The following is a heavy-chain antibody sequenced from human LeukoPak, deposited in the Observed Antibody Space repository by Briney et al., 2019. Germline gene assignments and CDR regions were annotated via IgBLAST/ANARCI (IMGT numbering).Heavy chain of an antibody. D-gene: IGHD1-1*01. Sequence: GGSLRLSCAASGFTFDEYGMSWVRQAPGKGLEWVSGINWNGVSTGYADSVKGRFTISRDNAKNSPYLQMNSLRAEDTALYYCARAPTTGYYYYYYMDVWGKGATVTVSS. CDR1: GFTFDEYG. CDR2: INWNGVST. V-gene: IGHV3-20*04. CDR3: ARAPTTGYYYYYYMDV. J-gene: IGHJ6*03.